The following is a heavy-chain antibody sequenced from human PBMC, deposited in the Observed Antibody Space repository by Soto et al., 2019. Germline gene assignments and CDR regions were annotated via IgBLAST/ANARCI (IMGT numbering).Heavy chain of an antibody. V-gene: IGHV4-31*03. CDR1: GASINTGGYY. CDR3: ARARLESRLKRIHYYGMDV. J-gene: IGHJ6*02. Sequence: QVQLQESGPGQVKPSQTLSLTCTVSGASINTGGYYWSWIRQRPGKGLEWVGFIYFRGTTYYNPSLKSRVTISADESKARFSLRLSSVTAADSAVYFCARARLESRLKRIHYYGMDVWGPGTTVTVAS. D-gene: IGHD6-6*01. CDR2: IYFRGTT.